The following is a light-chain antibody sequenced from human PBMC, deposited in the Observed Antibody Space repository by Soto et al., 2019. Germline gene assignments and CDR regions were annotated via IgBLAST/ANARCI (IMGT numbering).Light chain of an antibody. CDR1: QTVSNTY. CDR2: GAS. J-gene: IGKJ4*01. CDR3: QHYGALPPT. V-gene: IGKV3-20*01. Sequence: EIVLTQFPGALSLSPGERVTLSCRASQTVSNTYLAWYQQKSGQAPKFLIYGASNRATGILDRFSGSGSGTDFTLTISRLEPEDFAVYYCQHYGALPPTFGGGTKVQIK.